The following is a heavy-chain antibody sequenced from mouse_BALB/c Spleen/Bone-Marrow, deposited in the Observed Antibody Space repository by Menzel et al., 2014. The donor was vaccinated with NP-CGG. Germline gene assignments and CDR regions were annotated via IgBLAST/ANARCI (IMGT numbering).Heavy chain of an antibody. CDR3: ARPGTWGYFDY. CDR1: GFDFSRYW. D-gene: IGHD4-1*01. Sequence: EVMLVESGGGLVQPGGSLKLSRAASGFDFSRYWMSWVRQAPGKGLEWIGEINPDSSMINYTPSLKDKFIISRDNAKNTLYLQMSKVRSEDTALYYCARPGTWGYFDYWGQGTTLTVSS. V-gene: IGHV4-1*02. CDR2: INPDSSMI. J-gene: IGHJ2*01.